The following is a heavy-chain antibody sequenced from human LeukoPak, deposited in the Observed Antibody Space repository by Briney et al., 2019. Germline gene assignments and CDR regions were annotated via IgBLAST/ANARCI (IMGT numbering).Heavy chain of an antibody. Sequence: SQTLSLTCTVSGGSISSGDYYWSWIRQPPGKGLEWIGEINHSGSTNYNPSLKSRVTISVDTSKNQFSLKLSSVTAADTAVYYCARGLKGARNIWGQGTMVTVSS. D-gene: IGHD1-26*01. CDR1: GGSISSGDYY. CDR2: INHSGST. CDR3: ARGLKGARNI. J-gene: IGHJ3*02. V-gene: IGHV4-30-4*08.